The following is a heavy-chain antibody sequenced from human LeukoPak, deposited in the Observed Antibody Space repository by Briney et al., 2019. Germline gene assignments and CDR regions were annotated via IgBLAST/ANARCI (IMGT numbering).Heavy chain of an antibody. CDR1: GGSFSGYY. D-gene: IGHD2-2*02. CDR2: INHSGST. Sequence: SETLSLTCAVYGGSFSGYYWSWIRQPPGKGLEWIGEINHSGSTNYNPSLKSRVTISVDTSKNQFSLKLSSVTAADTAVYYCARAPRVYCSSTSCYSNWFDPWGQGTLVTVSP. V-gene: IGHV4-34*01. CDR3: ARAPRVYCSSTSCYSNWFDP. J-gene: IGHJ5*02.